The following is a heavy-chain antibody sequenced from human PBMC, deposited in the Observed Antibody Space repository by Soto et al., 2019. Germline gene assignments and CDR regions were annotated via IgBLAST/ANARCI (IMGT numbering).Heavy chain of an antibody. CDR1: GFSLSGYG. D-gene: IGHD6-13*01. CDR2: IWYHGITK. J-gene: IGHJ4*02. V-gene: IGHV3-33*06. CDR3: AKEEQQLVPDY. Sequence: GGSLRLSCEVSGFSLSGYGMHWVRQAPGKGLEWLAVIWYHGITKNYADSVKGRFTISRDISRDTVYLQMDSLKVEDTAVYYCAKEEQQLVPDYWGQGTLVTVSS.